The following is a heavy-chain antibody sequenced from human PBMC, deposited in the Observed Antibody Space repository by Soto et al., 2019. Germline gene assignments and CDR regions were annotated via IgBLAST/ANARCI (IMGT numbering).Heavy chain of an antibody. Sequence: PSETLSLTCTVSGGSITSGDYYWSWIRQPPGKGLEWVGYIYYGGSTYYNPSLKSRITISLDTPKNQFSLDLTSVTAADTAVYDCASGSTVINTLDFWGQGTLVTVSS. J-gene: IGHJ4*02. CDR2: IYYGGST. CDR1: GGSITSGDYY. V-gene: IGHV4-30-4*01. D-gene: IGHD4-17*01. CDR3: ASGSTVINTLDF.